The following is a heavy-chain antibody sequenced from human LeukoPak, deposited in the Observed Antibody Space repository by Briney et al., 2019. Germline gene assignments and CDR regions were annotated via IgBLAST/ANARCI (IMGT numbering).Heavy chain of an antibody. CDR2: ISSNGGST. D-gene: IGHD2-2*01. CDR3: VRTYGYCSSTSCYVFDY. Sequence: GGSLRLSCSASGFTFSYYAMHWVRQAPGQGLAYVSAISSNGGSTYFADSVKGRFTISRDNSKNTLYLQMSSLRAEDTAVYYCVRTYGYCSSTSCYVFDYWGQGTLATVSS. V-gene: IGHV3-64D*09. J-gene: IGHJ4*02. CDR1: GFTFSYYA.